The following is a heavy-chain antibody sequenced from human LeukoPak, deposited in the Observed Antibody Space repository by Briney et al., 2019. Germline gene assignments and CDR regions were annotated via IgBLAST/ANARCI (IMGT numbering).Heavy chain of an antibody. J-gene: IGHJ4*02. CDR3: AKDSPPYYYDSSGYSGYFDY. CDR2: FDPEDGET. V-gene: IGHV1-24*01. Sequence: ASVKVSCKVSGYTLTELSMHWVRQAPGKGLEWMGGFDPEDGETIYAQKFQGRVTMTEDTSTDTAYMELSSLRAEDTAVYYCAKDSPPYYYDSSGYSGYFDYWGQGTLVTVSS. D-gene: IGHD3-22*01. CDR1: GYTLTELS.